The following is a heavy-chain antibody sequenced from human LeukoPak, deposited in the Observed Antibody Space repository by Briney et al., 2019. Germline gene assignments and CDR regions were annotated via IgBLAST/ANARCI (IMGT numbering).Heavy chain of an antibody. V-gene: IGHV3-7*04. Sequence: GGSLRLSCAASGFTFSDYWMSWVRQAPGKGLEWVANIKQDGSEKHYVDSVKGRYTISRDNAKNSLYLQMNSLRAEDTAVYYCARDLYGDYSPFDYWGQGTLVTVSS. D-gene: IGHD4-17*01. CDR3: ARDLYGDYSPFDY. J-gene: IGHJ4*02. CDR1: GFTFSDYW. CDR2: IKQDGSEK.